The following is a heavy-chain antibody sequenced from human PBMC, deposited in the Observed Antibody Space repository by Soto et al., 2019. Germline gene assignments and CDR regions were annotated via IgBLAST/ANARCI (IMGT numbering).Heavy chain of an antibody. CDR3: ARSRGVATTIDY. CDR1: GGSFSGYY. Sequence: SATLSLTCAVNGGSFSGYYWTWIRQSPGKGLEWIGEINHSGSTNYNPSLKSRVTISVDTSKNQFSLKMNTVTAADTAVYFCARSRGVATTIDYWGQGTQVTV. D-gene: IGHD5-12*01. CDR2: INHSGST. V-gene: IGHV4-34*01. J-gene: IGHJ4*02.